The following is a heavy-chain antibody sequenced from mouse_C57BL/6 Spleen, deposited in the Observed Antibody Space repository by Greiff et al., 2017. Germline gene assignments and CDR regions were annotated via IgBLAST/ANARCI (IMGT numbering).Heavy chain of an antibody. J-gene: IGHJ4*01. CDR2: ISSGSSTI. Sequence: DVMLVESGGGLVKPGGSLKLSCAASGFTFSDYGMHWVRQAPEKGLEWVAYISSGSSTIYYADTVKGRFTISRDNAKNTLFLQMTSLRSEDTAMYYCARPYGSSWDAMDYWGQGTSVTVSS. CDR3: ARPYGSSWDAMDY. V-gene: IGHV5-17*01. CDR1: GFTFSDYG. D-gene: IGHD1-1*01.